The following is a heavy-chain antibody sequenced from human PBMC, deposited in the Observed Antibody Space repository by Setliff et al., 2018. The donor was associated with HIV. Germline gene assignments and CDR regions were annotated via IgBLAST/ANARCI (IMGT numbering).Heavy chain of an antibody. D-gene: IGHD3-10*01. CDR1: GYTLSEYY. CDR3: ATFLFRDSTDPYYRPPGDFPLYYFDY. CDR2: IDPEDGET. V-gene: IGHV1-69-2*01. J-gene: IGHJ4*01. Sequence: ASVKVSCKASGYTLSEYYMHWVQQAPGKGLEWMGRIDPEDGETLYAEKFRGRVTMTADMSTNTAYLELGSLRSEDTAVYYFATFLFRDSTDPYYRPPGDFPLYYFDYWAQGTLVTVSS.